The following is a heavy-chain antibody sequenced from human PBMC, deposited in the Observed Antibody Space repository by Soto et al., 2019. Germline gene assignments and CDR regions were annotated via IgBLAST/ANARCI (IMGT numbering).Heavy chain of an antibody. CDR1: GYTFTSYG. J-gene: IGHJ5*02. Sequence: QVQLVQSGAEVKKPGASVKVSCKASGYTFTSYGISWVRQAPGQGLEWMGRISAYNGNTNYAQKLQGRVTMTTDTXTSTAYMELRSRRSDDTAVYYCARVVGALGNWFDPWGQGTLVTVSS. V-gene: IGHV1-18*01. CDR3: ARVVGALGNWFDP. D-gene: IGHD1-26*01. CDR2: ISAYNGNT.